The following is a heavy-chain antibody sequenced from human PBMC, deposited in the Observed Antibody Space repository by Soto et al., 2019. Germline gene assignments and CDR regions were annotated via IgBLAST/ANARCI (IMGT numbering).Heavy chain of an antibody. Sequence: EVQLVESGGGLVQPGGSLRLSCAASGFTFSSYWMHWVRQAPGKGLVWVSRINSDGSSTSYADSVKGRFTISRDNAKNTLYLQMNSLRAEDTAVYYCARGITMVRANDNWFDPWGQGTLVTVSS. J-gene: IGHJ5*02. CDR2: INSDGSST. D-gene: IGHD3-10*01. CDR3: ARGITMVRANDNWFDP. CDR1: GFTFSSYW. V-gene: IGHV3-74*01.